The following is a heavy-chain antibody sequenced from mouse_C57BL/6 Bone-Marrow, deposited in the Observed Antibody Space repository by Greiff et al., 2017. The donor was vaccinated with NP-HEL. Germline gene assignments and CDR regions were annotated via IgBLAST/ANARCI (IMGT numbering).Heavy chain of an antibody. CDR2: IYPGSGST. CDR3: ARLEDYYGSSYGYFDV. V-gene: IGHV1-55*01. CDR1: GYTFTSYW. D-gene: IGHD1-1*01. Sequence: QVQLQQPGAELVKPGASVKMSCKASGYTFTSYWITWVKQRPGQGLEWIGDIYPGSGSTNYNEKFKSKATLTVDTSSSKAYMQLSSLTSEDSAVYYCARLEDYYGSSYGYFDVWGTGTTVTVSS. J-gene: IGHJ1*03.